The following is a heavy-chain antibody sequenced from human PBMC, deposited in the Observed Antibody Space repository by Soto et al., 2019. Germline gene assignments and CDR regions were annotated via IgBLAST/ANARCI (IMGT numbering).Heavy chain of an antibody. V-gene: IGHV2-5*01. J-gene: IGHJ4*02. CDR3: AHRTRLPPAPDTDIFDY. CDR1: GFSLSTVGLG. Sequence: QITLKESGPTLVKPTQTLTLTCTFSGFSLSTVGLGVGWIRQPPGRALEWLGLIYWNDDKRYSPSLKSRLTITKVTSKDQVVLTMTNMDPVDTATYYRAHRTRLPPAPDTDIFDYWGQGTLVTVSS. D-gene: IGHD2-2*01. CDR2: IYWNDDK.